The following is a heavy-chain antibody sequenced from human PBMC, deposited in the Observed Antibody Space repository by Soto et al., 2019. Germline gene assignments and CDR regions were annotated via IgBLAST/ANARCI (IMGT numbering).Heavy chain of an antibody. CDR2: ISYDGSNK. CDR3: AKEGLPVTTYSYYYMDV. Sequence: PGGSLRLSCAASGFTFSSYGMHWVRQAPGKGLEWVAVISYDGSNKYYADSVKGRFTISRGNSKSTLYLQMNSLRAEDAAVYYCAKEGLPVTTYSYYYMDVWGKGTTVTVSS. CDR1: GFTFSSYG. D-gene: IGHD4-17*01. J-gene: IGHJ6*03. V-gene: IGHV3-30*18.